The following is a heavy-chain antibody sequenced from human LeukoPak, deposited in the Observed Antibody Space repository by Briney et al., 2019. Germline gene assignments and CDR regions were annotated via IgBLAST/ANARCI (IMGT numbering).Heavy chain of an antibody. CDR3: ARTQTHYDSSGYGDAFDI. J-gene: IGHJ3*02. D-gene: IGHD3-22*01. CDR2: IYYSGST. V-gene: IGHV4-39*01. Sequence: SETLSLTCTVSGGSISSSSYYWGWIRQPPGKGLEWIGSIYYSGSTYYNPSLKSRVTISVDTSKNQFSLKLSSVTAADTAVYYCARTQTHYDSSGYGDAFDIWGQGTMVTVSS. CDR1: GGSISSSSYY.